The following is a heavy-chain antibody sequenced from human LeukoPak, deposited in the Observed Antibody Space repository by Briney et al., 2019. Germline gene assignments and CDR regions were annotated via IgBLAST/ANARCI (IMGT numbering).Heavy chain of an antibody. V-gene: IGHV4-4*07. Sequence: ASETLSLTCTVSGGSISSYYWSWIRQPAGKGLEWIGRIYSSGSTNYNPSLKSRVTMSVDTSKNQFSLKLRSVTAADTAVYYCARGRASDCSNSSCRRGFDYWGQGTLVTVSS. J-gene: IGHJ4*02. CDR1: GGSISSYY. CDR3: ARGRASDCSNSSCRRGFDY. CDR2: IYSSGST. D-gene: IGHD2-2*01.